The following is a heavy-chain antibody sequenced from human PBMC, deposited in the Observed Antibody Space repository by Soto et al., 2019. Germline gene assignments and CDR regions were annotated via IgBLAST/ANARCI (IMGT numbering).Heavy chain of an antibody. J-gene: IGHJ6*02. V-gene: IGHV1-69*13. D-gene: IGHD3-9*01. CDR2: IIPIFGTA. Sequence: SVKVSCKASGGTFSSYAISWVRQAPGQGLEWMGGIIPIFGTANYAQKFQGRVTITADESTSTAYMELSSLRSEDTAVYYCARSRDILTGYAPYYYGMDVWGQGTTVTVSS. CDR3: ARSRDILTGYAPYYYGMDV. CDR1: GGTFSSYA.